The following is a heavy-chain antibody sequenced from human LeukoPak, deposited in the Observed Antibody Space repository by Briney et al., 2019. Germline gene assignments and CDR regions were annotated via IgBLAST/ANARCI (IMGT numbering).Heavy chain of an antibody. Sequence: GGSLRLSCAASGFTFDDYAMHWVRQAPGKGLEWVSLISGDGGSTYYADSVKGRFTISRDNSKNSLYLHMNSLRTEDTALYYCAKTRGYSYGNRFDPWGQGTLVTVSS. D-gene: IGHD5-18*01. J-gene: IGHJ5*02. CDR2: ISGDGGST. CDR3: AKTRGYSYGNRFDP. CDR1: GFTFDDYA. V-gene: IGHV3-43*02.